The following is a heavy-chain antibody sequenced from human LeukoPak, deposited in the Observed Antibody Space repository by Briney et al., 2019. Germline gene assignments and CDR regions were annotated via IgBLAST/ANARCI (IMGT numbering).Heavy chain of an antibody. J-gene: IGHJ3*02. CDR3: AKGLDWNDGIAAFDI. V-gene: IGHV1-8*01. CDR1: GYTFTSYD. CDR2: MNPNSGNT. Sequence: ASVKVSCKASGYTFTSYDINWARQATGQGLEWMGWMNPNSGNTGYAQKFQGRVTMTRNTSISTAYMELSSLRSEDTAVYYCAKGLDWNDGIAAFDIWGQGTMVTVSS. D-gene: IGHD1-1*01.